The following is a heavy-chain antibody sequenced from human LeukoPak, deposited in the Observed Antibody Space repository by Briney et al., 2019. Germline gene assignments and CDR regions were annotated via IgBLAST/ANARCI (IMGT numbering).Heavy chain of an antibody. CDR1: GGSISSSSYY. CDR2: IYYSGST. D-gene: IGHD2-2*01. Sequence: SETLSLTCTVSGGSISSSSYYWGWIRQPPGKGLEWIGSIYYSGSTYYNPSLKSRLTISVDTSKNHFSLKVNSVTVADTAVYYCARQMGYCSTSSCYTSDYFDSWGQGALVTVSS. V-gene: IGHV4-39*01. CDR3: ARQMGYCSTSSCYTSDYFDS. J-gene: IGHJ4*02.